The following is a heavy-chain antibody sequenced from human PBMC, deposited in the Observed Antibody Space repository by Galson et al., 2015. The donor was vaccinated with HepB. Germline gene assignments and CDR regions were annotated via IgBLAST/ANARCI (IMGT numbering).Heavy chain of an antibody. CDR3: AHSMDYGDYDGYCFEY. CDR2: IYWDDDE. D-gene: IGHD4-17*01. J-gene: IGHJ4*02. CDR1: GFSLRSNGVG. Sequence: PALVKPPQTLTLTCTFSGFSLRSNGVGVGWIRQPPGKALEWLALIYWDDDERYSPSLKSRLTITKDTSQNQVVLTMTNMDPVDTATYYCAHSMDYGDYDGYCFEYWGQGTLVTVSS. V-gene: IGHV2-5*02.